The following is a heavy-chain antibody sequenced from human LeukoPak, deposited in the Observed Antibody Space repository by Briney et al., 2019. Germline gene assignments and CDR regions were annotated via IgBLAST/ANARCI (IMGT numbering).Heavy chain of an antibody. CDR2: IAVGSGNT. D-gene: IGHD1-26*01. V-gene: IGHV1-58*01. J-gene: IGHJ6*03. CDR1: GFTFTSSA. Sequence: SVKVSCKASGFTFTSSAVQWVRQARGQRLEWIGWIAVGSGNTNYAQKFQERVTITRDMSTSTAYMELSSLRSEDTAVYYCAAXSNSYSALYYYYMDVWGKGTTVTVSS. CDR3: AAXSNSYSALYYYYMDV.